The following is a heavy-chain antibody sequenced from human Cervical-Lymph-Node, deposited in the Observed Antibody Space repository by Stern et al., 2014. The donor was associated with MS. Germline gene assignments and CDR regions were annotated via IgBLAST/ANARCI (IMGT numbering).Heavy chain of an antibody. CDR1: GFTFSSYS. V-gene: IGHV3-74*03. CDR2: INSDGSST. CDR3: ARDYEGITLPSKLFDS. D-gene: IGHD3-16*01. J-gene: IGHJ4*02. Sequence: VQLVESGGGLVQPGGSLRLSCAASGFTFSSYSMHWVRQAPGKGLGGVSRINSDGSSTTYADSATGRFTRSTDNGQNTLYLQMNSLKVEDTAVYYCARDYEGITLPSKLFDSWGQGTLVTVSS.